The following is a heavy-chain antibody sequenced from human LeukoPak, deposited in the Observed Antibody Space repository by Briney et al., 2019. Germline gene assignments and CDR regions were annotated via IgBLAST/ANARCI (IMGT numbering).Heavy chain of an antibody. J-gene: IGHJ3*02. D-gene: IGHD5-12*01. CDR2: IWYDGSNK. V-gene: IGHV3-33*08. Sequence: GGSLRLSCAASGFTFSSYAMSWVRQAPGKGLEWVAVIWYDGSNKYYADSVKGRFTISRDNSKNTLYLQMNSLRAEDTAVYYCAREMATIRDAFDIWGQGTMVTASS. CDR3: AREMATIRDAFDI. CDR1: GFTFSSYA.